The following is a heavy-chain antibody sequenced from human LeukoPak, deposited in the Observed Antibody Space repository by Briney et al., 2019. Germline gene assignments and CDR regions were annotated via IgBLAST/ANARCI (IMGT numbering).Heavy chain of an antibody. D-gene: IGHD2-2*01. V-gene: IGHV3-7*01. CDR2: IKQDGSEK. J-gene: IGHJ4*02. Sequence: GGSLRLSCAASGFTFSSYWMSWVRQAPGKGLEWVANIKQDGSEKYYVDSVKGRFTISRDNAKNSLYLQMNSLRAVDTAVYYCARVGVVVPAAIRTSRYYFDYWGQGTLVTVSS. CDR1: GFTFSSYW. CDR3: ARVGVVVPAAIRTSRYYFDY.